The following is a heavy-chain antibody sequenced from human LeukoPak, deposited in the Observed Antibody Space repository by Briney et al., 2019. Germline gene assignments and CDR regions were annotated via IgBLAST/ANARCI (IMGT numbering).Heavy chain of an antibody. CDR1: GGSISSYY. J-gene: IGHJ4*02. V-gene: IGHV4-59*01. CDR2: IYYSGST. CDR3: ARENHDYGDFSFFDY. D-gene: IGHD4-17*01. Sequence: SETLSLTCTDSGGSISSYYWRWIRQPPGKGLEWIGYIYYSGSTNYNPSLKSRVTISVDTSKNQFSLKLSSVTAADTAVYYCARENHDYGDFSFFDYWGQGTLVTVSS.